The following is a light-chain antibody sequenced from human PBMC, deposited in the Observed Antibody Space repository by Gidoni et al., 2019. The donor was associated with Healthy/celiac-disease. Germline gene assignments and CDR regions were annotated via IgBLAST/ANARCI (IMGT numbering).Light chain of an antibody. V-gene: IGLV2-23*01. CDR2: EGR. J-gene: IGLJ2*01. CDR3: CSYAGSVV. CDR1: SSDVGSYNL. Sequence: QSALTPPAAVSGSPGQSITISCTGPSSDVGSYNLGSWYQQHPGKAPKLMRYEGRKRPSGVSNRFSGSQSGNTASLTISGLQAEDEADYYCCSYAGSVVFGGGTKLTVL.